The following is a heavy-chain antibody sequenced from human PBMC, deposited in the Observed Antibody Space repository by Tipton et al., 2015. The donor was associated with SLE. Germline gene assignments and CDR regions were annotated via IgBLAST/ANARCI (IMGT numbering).Heavy chain of an antibody. V-gene: IGHV4-4*09. J-gene: IGHJ4*02. Sequence: TLSLTCTVSGGSINGQFWSWIRQPPGKGLEWIGNIFHSGSTQYTPSLKSRVTISVDTSKNQFSLKLSSVTAADTAVYSCARVRRVLWLPSSFDSWGQGTLVTVSS. CDR2: IFHSGST. D-gene: IGHD3-10*01. CDR3: ARVRRVLWLPSSFDS. CDR1: GGSINGQF.